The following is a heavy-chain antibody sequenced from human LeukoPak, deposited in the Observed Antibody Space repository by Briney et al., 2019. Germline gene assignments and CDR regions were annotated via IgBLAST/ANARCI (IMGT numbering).Heavy chain of an antibody. J-gene: IGHJ6*03. D-gene: IGHD6-6*01. V-gene: IGHV4-30-2*01. CDR3: ARGIAARHLRFGYYMDV. CDR1: GGSISSGGYY. CDR2: IYHSGST. Sequence: PSETLSLTCTVSGGSISSGGYYWSWIRQPPGKGLEWIGYIYHSGSTYYNPSLKSRVTISVDRSKNQFSLKLSSVTAADTAVYYCARGIAARHLRFGYYMDVWGKGTTVTVSS.